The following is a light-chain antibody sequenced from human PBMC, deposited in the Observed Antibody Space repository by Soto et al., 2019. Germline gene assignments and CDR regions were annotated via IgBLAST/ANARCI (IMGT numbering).Light chain of an antibody. CDR2: DVS. V-gene: IGLV2-14*01. CDR3: SSYTSSSPYVV. CDR1: SSDVGGYNY. Sequence: QSALTQPASVSGSTGQSITISCTGPSSDVGGYNYVSWYQQHPGKAPKLMIYDVSNRPSGVSNRFSGSKSGNTASLTISGLQAEDEAYYYCSSYTSSSPYVVFGGGTQLTVL. J-gene: IGLJ2*01.